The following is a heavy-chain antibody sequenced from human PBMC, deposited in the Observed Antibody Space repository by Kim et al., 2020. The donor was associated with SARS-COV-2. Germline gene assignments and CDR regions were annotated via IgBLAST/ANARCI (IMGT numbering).Heavy chain of an antibody. V-gene: IGHV1-24*01. CDR3: ARGGIFGVANPFDP. J-gene: IGHJ5*02. D-gene: IGHD3-3*01. Sequence: YSQKFHDRVTMTADTSTDTAYMELSSLRSEDTAVYYCARGGIFGVANPFDPWGQGTLVTVSS.